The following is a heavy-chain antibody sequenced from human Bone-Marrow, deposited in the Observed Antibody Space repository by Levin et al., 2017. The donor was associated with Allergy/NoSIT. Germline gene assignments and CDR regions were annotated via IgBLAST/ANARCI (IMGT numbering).Heavy chain of an antibody. Sequence: SVKVSCKSSEGTFRNHAINWVRQAPGQGLEWMGSIIPIFGTTRYAQSFQGRLTIIADDFSTTAHMELSSLRSDDTAVYYCTRVPLPAALLAYFDFWGQGTLVTVSS. CDR2: IIPIFGTT. CDR1: EGTFRNHA. J-gene: IGHJ4*02. V-gene: IGHV1-69*13. D-gene: IGHD2-2*01. CDR3: TRVPLPAALLAYFDF.